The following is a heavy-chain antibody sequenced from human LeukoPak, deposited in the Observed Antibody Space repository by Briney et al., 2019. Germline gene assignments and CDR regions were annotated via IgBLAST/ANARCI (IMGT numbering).Heavy chain of an antibody. D-gene: IGHD6-13*01. V-gene: IGHV3-33*01. CDR2: IWYDGSNK. Sequence: RGSLRLSCAASGFTFSSYGMHWVRQAPRKGLEWVAVIWYDGSNKYHADSVKGRFTISRDNSKNTLYLQMNSLRAEDTAVYYCARRMGNSSIWFYFEHWGQGTLVTVSS. CDR1: GFTFSSYG. CDR3: ARRMGNSSIWFYFEH. J-gene: IGHJ4*02.